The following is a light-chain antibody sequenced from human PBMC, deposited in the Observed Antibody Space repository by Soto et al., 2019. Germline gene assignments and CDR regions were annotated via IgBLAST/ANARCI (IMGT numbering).Light chain of an antibody. V-gene: IGKV1-5*01. CDR1: QRVDRW. Sequence: DIQMTQSPATLSASVGNRATITCRASQRVDRWLAWYQQKPGQAPKLLISDASTLESGAPSRFSGSGSVTEFTLTITSLQPDDLATYYCQQYKDYTYTFGQGTRVE. CDR3: QQYKDYTYT. CDR2: DAS. J-gene: IGKJ2*01.